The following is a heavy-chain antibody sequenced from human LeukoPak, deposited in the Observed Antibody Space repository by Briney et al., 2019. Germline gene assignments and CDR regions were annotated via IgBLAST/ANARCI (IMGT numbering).Heavy chain of an antibody. CDR3: ARGYCSGGSCNRPFDY. CDR1: GFTLSSYW. Sequence: PGESLRLSCAASGFTLSSYWMHWVRQAPGKGLVWVSRIESDGSSTSYADSVKGRFTISRDNAKNTLYLQMNSLRAEDTAVYYRARGYCSGGSCNRPFDYWGQGTLVTVSS. V-gene: IGHV3-74*01. CDR2: IESDGSST. D-gene: IGHD2-15*01. J-gene: IGHJ4*02.